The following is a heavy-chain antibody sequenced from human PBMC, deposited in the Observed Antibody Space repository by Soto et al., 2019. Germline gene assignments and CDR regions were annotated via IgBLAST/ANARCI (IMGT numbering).Heavy chain of an antibody. CDR3: ARERAYRSRVRLLGMDV. CDR2: IWYDGSNK. D-gene: IGHD6-13*01. V-gene: IGHV3-33*01. J-gene: IGHJ6*02. Sequence: PGGSLRLSCAASGFTFSSYGMHWVRQAPGKGLEWVAVIWYDGSNKYYADSVKGRFTISRDNSKNTLYLQMNSLRAEDTAVYYCARERAYRSRVRLLGMDVWGQGTTVTVSS. CDR1: GFTFSSYG.